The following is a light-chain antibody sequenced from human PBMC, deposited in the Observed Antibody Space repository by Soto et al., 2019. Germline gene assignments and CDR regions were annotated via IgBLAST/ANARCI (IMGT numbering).Light chain of an antibody. V-gene: IGKV1-27*01. CDR3: QKYNSAPLT. J-gene: IGKJ5*01. Sequence: DLQLTQSPASLSASVGDRVTITCRASQVISNYLAWYQQKPGKPPKLLIYAVYTLQSGVPSRFSGSASGTEFTLTISSLQPEDIATYYCQKYNSAPLTFGQGTRLEIK. CDR1: QVISNY. CDR2: AVY.